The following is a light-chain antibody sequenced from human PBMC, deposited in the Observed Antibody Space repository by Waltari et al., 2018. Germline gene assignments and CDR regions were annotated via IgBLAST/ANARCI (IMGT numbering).Light chain of an antibody. CDR2: DAS. Sequence: EIMLTQSPATLSLSPGERATLSCRAGQSVSSYLAWYQQKPGQAPRLLIYDASNRATGIPARFSGSGSGTDFTLTISSLDPEDFAVYYCQQRSNRPLTFGGGTKVEIK. CDR1: QSVSSY. J-gene: IGKJ4*01. V-gene: IGKV3-11*01. CDR3: QQRSNRPLT.